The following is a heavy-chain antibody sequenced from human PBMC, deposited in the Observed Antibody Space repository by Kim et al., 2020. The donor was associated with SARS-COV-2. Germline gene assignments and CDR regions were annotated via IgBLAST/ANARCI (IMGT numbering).Heavy chain of an antibody. CDR2: RGST. CDR3: ARDDAFDI. V-gene: IGHV4-31*02. Sequence: RGSTYYDPSLKSRVTISVDTSKNQFSLKLSSVTAAETAVYYCARDDAFDIWGQGTMVTVSS. J-gene: IGHJ3*02.